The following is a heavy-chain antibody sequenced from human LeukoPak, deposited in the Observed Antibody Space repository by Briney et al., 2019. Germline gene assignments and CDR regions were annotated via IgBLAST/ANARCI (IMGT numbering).Heavy chain of an antibody. CDR1: GFXFSRYS. J-gene: IGHJ4*02. V-gene: IGHV3-48*02. CDR2: ISSSSSTI. CDR3: ARDTGMGSGSYYFSLDY. Sequence: GGSLRLSCAASGFXFSRYSINWVRQAPGKGLEWVSYISSSSSTIYYADSVKGRFTISRDNAKNSLYLHVNSLRDEDTAVYYCARDTGMGSGSYYFSLDYWGQGTLVTVSS. D-gene: IGHD3-10*01.